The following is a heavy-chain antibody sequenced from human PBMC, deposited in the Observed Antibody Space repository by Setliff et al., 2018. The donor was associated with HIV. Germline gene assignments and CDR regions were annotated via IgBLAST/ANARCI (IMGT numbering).Heavy chain of an antibody. CDR2: IKYGGNEK. J-gene: IGHJ4*02. D-gene: IGHD3-22*01. CDR3: ARETMYDSRGYLSHYFDY. CDR1: GFTPDDYG. V-gene: IGHV3-30*03. Sequence: GGSLRLSCAASGFTPDDYGMHWVRQASGKGLEWVSFIKYGGNEKLYHESVKGRFTISRDNSKNTLYLQMNSLRVEDTAVYYCARETMYDSRGYLSHYFDYWGQGTPVTVSS.